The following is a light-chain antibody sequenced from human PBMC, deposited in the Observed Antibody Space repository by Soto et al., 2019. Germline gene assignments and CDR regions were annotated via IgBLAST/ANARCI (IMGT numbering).Light chain of an antibody. J-gene: IGLJ2*01. Sequence: QSALTQPASVSGSPGQSITISCTGTSSDIGHYHYVSWYQQHPGTAPTLLIYDVDNRPSGVSNRFSASKSGNTASLTISGLQVEDEADYYCCSYTNSGTRVFGGGTQLTVL. CDR1: SSDIGHYHY. V-gene: IGLV2-14*03. CDR2: DVD. CDR3: CSYTNSGTRV.